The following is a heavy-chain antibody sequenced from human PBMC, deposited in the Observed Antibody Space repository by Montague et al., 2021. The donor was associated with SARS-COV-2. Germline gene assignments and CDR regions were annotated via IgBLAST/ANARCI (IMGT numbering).Heavy chain of an antibody. J-gene: IGHJ4*01. D-gene: IGHD2-15*01. CDR3: AKRRGGSPVY. CDR1: GFTFENYA. Sequence: SLRLSCAASGFTFENYAMTWFRQTPEKGLEWVSALSYDGALTDYAGSVKGRFTISRDNSKNTMYLHMSSLRAEDTGIYYCAKRRGGSPVYWDHGTLVTVSS. V-gene: IGHV3-23*01. CDR2: LSYDGALT.